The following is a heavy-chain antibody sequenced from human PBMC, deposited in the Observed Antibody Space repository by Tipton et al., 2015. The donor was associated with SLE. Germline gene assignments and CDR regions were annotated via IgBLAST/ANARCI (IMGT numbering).Heavy chain of an antibody. CDR2: MYYSGNT. D-gene: IGHD1-14*01. CDR3: ARTHLFNPFDF. CDR1: GGSISSTNYN. V-gene: IGHV4-39*07. J-gene: IGHJ4*02. Sequence: TLSLTCTVSGGSISSTNYNWGWIHQPPGKGLEWIGSMYYSGNTYYHPSLKSRVTISLDTSNNQVSLKLSSVTAADTAVYYCARTHLFNPFDFWGQGTLVTVSS.